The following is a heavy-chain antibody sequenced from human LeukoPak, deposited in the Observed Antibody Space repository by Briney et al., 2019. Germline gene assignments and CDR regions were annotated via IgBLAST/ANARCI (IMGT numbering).Heavy chain of an antibody. CDR3: RPIYYYAMDV. V-gene: IGHV3-23*01. J-gene: IGHJ6*02. CDR2: ISGSGGDT. CDR1: GFTFSNYG. D-gene: IGHD3-9*01. Sequence: GGSLRLSCAASGFTFSNYGMSWVRQAPGKGLEWVSAISGSGGDTYYADSVKGRFTISRDNSKNTLSLQMKSLRAEDTAIYYCRPIYYYAMDVWGQGTTVTVPS.